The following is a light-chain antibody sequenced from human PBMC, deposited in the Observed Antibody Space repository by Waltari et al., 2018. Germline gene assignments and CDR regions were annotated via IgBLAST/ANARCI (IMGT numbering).Light chain of an antibody. J-gene: IGKJ3*01. CDR2: SAS. V-gene: IGKV1-39*01. CDR3: QQSNSFPFS. Sequence: DIQMTQSPSSLSASVGDRVTITCRASQSISDYLNWYQQKPGKAPKLLIYSASSLQIGVPSMFSGSGSGTDFTLIISSLQPEDFATYYCQQSNSFPFSFGPGTKVDIK. CDR1: QSISDY.